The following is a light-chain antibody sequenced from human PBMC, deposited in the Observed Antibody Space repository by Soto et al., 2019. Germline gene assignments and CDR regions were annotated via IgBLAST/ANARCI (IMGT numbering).Light chain of an antibody. V-gene: IGLV2-8*01. CDR1: SNDIGAYKY. Sequence: QSALTQPPSASGSPGQSVTISCTGTSNDIGAYKYVSWYQQHPGKAPKLMIYEVNKRPSGVPDRFSGSKSGNTASLTVSGLQAEDEADYYCSSYAGSNKLIFGGGTKLTVL. J-gene: IGLJ2*01. CDR3: SSYAGSNKLI. CDR2: EVN.